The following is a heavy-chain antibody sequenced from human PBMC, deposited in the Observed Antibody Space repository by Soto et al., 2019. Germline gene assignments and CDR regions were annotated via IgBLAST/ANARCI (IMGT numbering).Heavy chain of an antibody. V-gene: IGHV3-23*01. CDR3: AKALGDFWSGYYLSDP. J-gene: IGHJ5*02. CDR2: ISGSGGST. CDR1: GFTFSSYA. D-gene: IGHD3-3*01. Sequence: PGGSLRLSCAASGFTFSSYAMSWVRQAPGKGLEWVSAISGSGGSTYYADSVKGRFTISRDNSKNTLYLQMNSLRAEDTAVYYCAKALGDFWSGYYLSDPWGQGTLVTVSS.